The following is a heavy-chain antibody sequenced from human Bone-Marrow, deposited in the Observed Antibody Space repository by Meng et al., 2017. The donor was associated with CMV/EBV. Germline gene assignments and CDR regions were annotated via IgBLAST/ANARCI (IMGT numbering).Heavy chain of an antibody. D-gene: IGHD6-6*01. CDR3: ARLDSSSSSCAY. CDR1: GYTFINYG. CDR2: ISAYNGNT. J-gene: IGHJ4*02. V-gene: IGHV1-18*01. Sequence: ASVKVSCKASGYTFINYGVTWVRQAPGQGLEWMGWISAYNGNTNYAQKLQDRVTMTTDTSTNTGFLELRSLRSDDTAVYYCARLDSSSSSCAYWGQGTLVTVSS.